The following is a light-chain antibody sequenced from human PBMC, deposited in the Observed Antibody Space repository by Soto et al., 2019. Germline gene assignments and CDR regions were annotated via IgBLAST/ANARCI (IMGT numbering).Light chain of an antibody. Sequence: QSVLTQPASASGSPGQSITISCTGTSSDVGGYNYVSWYQQHPGKAPKLMIYDVSNRPSGVSNRFSGSKSGNTASLTISGLQAEDEADYYCSSYTSSSTYVFGTGTKFTVL. V-gene: IGLV2-14*01. J-gene: IGLJ1*01. CDR1: SSDVGGYNY. CDR2: DVS. CDR3: SSYTSSSTYV.